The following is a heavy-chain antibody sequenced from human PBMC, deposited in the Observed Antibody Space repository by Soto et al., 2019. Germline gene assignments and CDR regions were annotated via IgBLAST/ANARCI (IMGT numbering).Heavy chain of an antibody. CDR3: GRGATMVRGPIYYYGMDV. V-gene: IGHV4-34*01. D-gene: IGHD3-10*01. Sequence: PSETLSLTCAVYGGSFSGYYWSWIRQPPGKGLEWIGEINHSGSTNYNPSLKSRVTISVDTSKNQFSLKLSSVTAADTAVYYCGRGATMVRGPIYYYGMDVWGQGTTVTVS. J-gene: IGHJ6*02. CDR1: GGSFSGYY. CDR2: INHSGST.